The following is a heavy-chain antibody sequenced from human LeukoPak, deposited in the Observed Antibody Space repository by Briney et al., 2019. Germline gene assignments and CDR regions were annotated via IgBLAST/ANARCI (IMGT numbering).Heavy chain of an antibody. J-gene: IGHJ4*02. CDR3: AKDLRGATVTTKGDY. V-gene: IGHV3-23*01. CDR1: GFTFISYW. D-gene: IGHD4-17*01. CDR2: ISASGGNT. Sequence: PGGSLRLSCAASGFTFISYWMHWVRQAPGKGLEWVSAISASGGNTYYADSVKGRFTISRDSSKNTLYLQMNSLRAEDTAIYYCAKDLRGATVTTKGDYWGQGTLVTVSS.